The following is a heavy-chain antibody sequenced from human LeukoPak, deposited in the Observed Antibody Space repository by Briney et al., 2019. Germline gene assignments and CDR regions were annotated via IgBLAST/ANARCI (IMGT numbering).Heavy chain of an antibody. CDR3: ARGVYYDSSGYYRRARYYFDY. Sequence: PSQTLSLTCTVSGGSISSGDYYWSWIRQPPGKGLEWIGYIYYSGSTYCNPSLKSRVTISVDTSKNQFSLKLSSVTAADTAVYYCARGVYYDSSGYYRRARYYFDYWGQGTLVTVSS. CDR1: GGSISSGDYY. CDR2: IYYSGST. V-gene: IGHV4-30-4*01. J-gene: IGHJ4*02. D-gene: IGHD3-22*01.